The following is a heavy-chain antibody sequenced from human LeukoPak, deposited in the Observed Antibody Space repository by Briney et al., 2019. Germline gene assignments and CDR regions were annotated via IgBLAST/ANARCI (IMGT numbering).Heavy chain of an antibody. CDR1: GFTFSSYD. J-gene: IGHJ4*02. CDR2: IGTAGDT. CDR3: ARAPAYGGDYSYYFDY. V-gene: IGHV3-13*01. D-gene: IGHD4-17*01. Sequence: GGPLRLSCAASGFTFSSYDMHWVRQATGKGLEWVSAIGTAGDTYYPGSVKGRFTISRENAKNSLYLQMNSLRAGDTAVYYCARAPAYGGDYSYYFDYWGQGTLVTVSS.